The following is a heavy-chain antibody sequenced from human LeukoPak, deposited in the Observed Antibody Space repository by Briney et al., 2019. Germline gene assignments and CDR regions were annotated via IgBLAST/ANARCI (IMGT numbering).Heavy chain of an antibody. CDR1: GGSFSGYY. CDR2: INHSGST. D-gene: IGHD3-10*01. V-gene: IGHV4-34*01. CDR3: ARSPPYSGSGSYYTPYYYYYYGMDV. J-gene: IGHJ6*02. Sequence: SETLSLTCAVYGGSFSGYYWSWIRPPPGKGLEWIGEINHSGSTNYNPSLKSRVTISVDTSKTQFSLKLSSVTAADTAVYYCARSPPYSGSGSYYTPYYYYYYGMDVWGQGTTVTVSS.